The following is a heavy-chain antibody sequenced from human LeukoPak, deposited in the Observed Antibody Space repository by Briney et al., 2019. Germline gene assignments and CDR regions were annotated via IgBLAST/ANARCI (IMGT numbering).Heavy chain of an antibody. V-gene: IGHV4-39*07. CDR1: GGSISSSSYY. Sequence: SETLSLTCTVSGGSISSSSYYWSWIRQPPGKGLEWIGEINHSGSTNYNPSLKSRVTISVDTSKNQFSLKLSSVTAADTAVYYCARWQWLVRAFDYWGQGTLVTVSS. CDR2: INHSGST. D-gene: IGHD6-19*01. J-gene: IGHJ4*02. CDR3: ARWQWLVRAFDY.